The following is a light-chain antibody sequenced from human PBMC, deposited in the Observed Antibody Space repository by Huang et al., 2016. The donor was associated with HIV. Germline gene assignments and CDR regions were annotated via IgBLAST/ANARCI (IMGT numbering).Light chain of an antibody. CDR3: QQRSNGWT. CDR1: QSVRSF. J-gene: IGKJ1*01. CDR2: DAS. Sequence: EIVLTQSPDTLSLSPGERATLSCRASQSVRSFLAWYTQKPGQAPRLLMYDASKRATAVPSRFSGSGSETDFTLTISSLEPEDSSVYYCQQRSNGWTFGQGTKVEIK. V-gene: IGKV3-11*01.